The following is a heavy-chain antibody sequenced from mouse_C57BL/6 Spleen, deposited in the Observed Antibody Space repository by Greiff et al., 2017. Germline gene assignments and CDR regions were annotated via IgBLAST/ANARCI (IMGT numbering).Heavy chain of an antibody. V-gene: IGHV1-72*01. Sequence: QVQLQQPGAELVKPGASVKLSCKASGYTFTSYGMHWVKQRPGRGLEWIGSIDPNSGGTKYNEKFKSKATLSVDKPSSTAYLQLSSLTSEDSAVYYCARTSTTASMDYWGQGTSVTVSS. J-gene: IGHJ4*01. D-gene: IGHD1-2*01. CDR2: IDPNSGGT. CDR3: ARTSTTASMDY. CDR1: GYTFTSYG.